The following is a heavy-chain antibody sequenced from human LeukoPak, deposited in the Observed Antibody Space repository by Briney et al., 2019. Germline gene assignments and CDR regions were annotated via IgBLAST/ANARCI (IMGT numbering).Heavy chain of an antibody. Sequence: GGSLRLSCAAFGFIFNTYEINWVRQAPGKGLEWVSYISSSGNRIYYADSVKGRFTISRDNAKNSLYPQMNSLRAEDTAIYYCARPRSDLYGMDVWGQGTTVIVSS. CDR1: GFIFNTYE. J-gene: IGHJ6*02. CDR3: ARPRSDLYGMDV. CDR2: ISSSGNRI. V-gene: IGHV3-48*03.